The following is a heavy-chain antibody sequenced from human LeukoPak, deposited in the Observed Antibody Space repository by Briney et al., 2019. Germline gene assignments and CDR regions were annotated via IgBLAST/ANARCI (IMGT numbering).Heavy chain of an antibody. CDR2: ISGSGYST. J-gene: IGHJ4*02. V-gene: IGHV3-23*01. D-gene: IGHD3-22*01. CDR1: GFTFSSYA. Sequence: GGSLRLSCAASGFTFSSYAMSWVRQAPGKGLEWVSAISGSGYSTYYADSVKGRFTISRDNFKNALDLQMNSLRAEDTAVYYCAKDVIADSSGYPYYFDYWGQGTLVTVSS. CDR3: AKDVIADSSGYPYYFDY.